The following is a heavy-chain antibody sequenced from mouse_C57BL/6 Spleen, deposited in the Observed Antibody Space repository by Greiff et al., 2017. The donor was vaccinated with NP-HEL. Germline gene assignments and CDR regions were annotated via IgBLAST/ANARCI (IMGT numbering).Heavy chain of an antibody. CDR3: ARQGTVVAFYWYFDV. J-gene: IGHJ1*03. CDR2: ISSGGSYT. D-gene: IGHD1-1*01. Sequence: EVMLVESGGDLVKPGGSLKLSCAASGFTFSSYGMSWVRQTPDKRLEWVATISSGGSYTYYPDSVKGRFTISRDNAKNTLYLQMSSLKSEDTAMYYCARQGTVVAFYWYFDVWGTGTTVTVSS. V-gene: IGHV5-6*02. CDR1: GFTFSSYG.